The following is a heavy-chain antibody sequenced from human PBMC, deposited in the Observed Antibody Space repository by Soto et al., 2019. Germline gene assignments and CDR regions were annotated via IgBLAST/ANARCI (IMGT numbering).Heavy chain of an antibody. Sequence: EVQLLESGGGLVQPGGSLRLSCAASGFTFSSYAMSWVRQAPGKGLEWVSTISGSGGNTYYADSVKGRFTISRDNSKNTLYLQMNSLRAEDTAVDYCAKDTGLGGTGNLCFDYWGQGTLVTVSS. J-gene: IGHJ4*02. CDR3: AKDTGLGGTGNLCFDY. V-gene: IGHV3-23*01. CDR1: GFTFSSYA. D-gene: IGHD1-1*01. CDR2: ISGSGGNT.